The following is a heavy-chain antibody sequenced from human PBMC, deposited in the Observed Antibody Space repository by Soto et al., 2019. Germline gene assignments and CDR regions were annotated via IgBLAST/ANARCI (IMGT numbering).Heavy chain of an antibody. V-gene: IGHV1-18*01. CDR3: ARGLVGATVYYYYGMDV. CDR2: ISDYNGNT. CDR1: GYTFTSYG. J-gene: IGHJ6*02. D-gene: IGHD1-26*01. Sequence: QVQLVQSGAEVKKPGASVKVSCKASGYTFTSYGISWVRQAPGQGLEWMGWISDYNGNTNYAQKLQGRVTMTTDTSTSTAYMELRSLRSDDTAVYYCARGLVGATVYYYYGMDVWGQGTTVTVSS.